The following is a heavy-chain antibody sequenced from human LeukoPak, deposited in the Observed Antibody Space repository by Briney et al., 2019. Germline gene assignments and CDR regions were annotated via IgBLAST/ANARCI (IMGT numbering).Heavy chain of an antibody. CDR3: VRQFDSGWYGSFDY. V-gene: IGHV5-51*01. CDR2: IYPGDSDT. CDR1: GYSFSNYW. Sequence: GESLKISCKGSGYSFSNYWIGWVRQMPGKGLESMGIIYPGDSDTRYSPSFQGQVTISADKYISTAYMQWTSLKASDTAMYYCVRQFDSGWYGSFDYWGQGTLVTVSS. D-gene: IGHD6-19*01. J-gene: IGHJ4*02.